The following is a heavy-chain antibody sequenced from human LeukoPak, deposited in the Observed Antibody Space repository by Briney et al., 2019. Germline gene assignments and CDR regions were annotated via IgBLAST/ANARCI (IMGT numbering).Heavy chain of an antibody. CDR2: IYYSGST. Sequence: SETLSLTCTVSGGTISSSSYYWGWIRQPPGKGLKWIGSIYYSGSTYYNPSLKSRVTISVDTSKNQFSLKLSSVTAADTAVYYCAREKWVGATTVRAFDIWGQGTMVTVSS. V-gene: IGHV4-39*02. J-gene: IGHJ3*02. D-gene: IGHD1-26*01. CDR3: AREKWVGATTVRAFDI. CDR1: GGTISSSSYY.